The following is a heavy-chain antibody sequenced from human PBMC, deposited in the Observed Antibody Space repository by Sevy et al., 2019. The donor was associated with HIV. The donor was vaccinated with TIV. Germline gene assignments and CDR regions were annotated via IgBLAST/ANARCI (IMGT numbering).Heavy chain of an antibody. D-gene: IGHD7-27*01. CDR3: VREENRELGTIPLDS. J-gene: IGHJ4*02. Sequence: GGSLRLSCAASGFTFSHHNMNWVRRAPGKGLEWISYISKSGSTTYFADSVRGRFTISRDNAKNSLFLEMHSLTDEDTAVYYCVREENRELGTIPLDSWGRGIQVTVSS. V-gene: IGHV3-48*02. CDR2: ISKSGSTT. CDR1: GFTFSHHN.